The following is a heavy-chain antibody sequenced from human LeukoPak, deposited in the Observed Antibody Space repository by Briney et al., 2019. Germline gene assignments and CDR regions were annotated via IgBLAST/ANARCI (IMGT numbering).Heavy chain of an antibody. D-gene: IGHD2-2*01. V-gene: IGHV4-59*01. CDR2: IYYSGST. CDR3: ARDLVVPAAGGYYYGMDV. Sequence: SETLSLTCTVSGGSISSYYWSWIRQPPGKGLEWIGYIYYSGSTNYTLSLKSRVTISVDTSKNLFSLKLSSVTAADTAVYYCARDLVVPAAGGYYYGMDVWGQGTTVTVSS. CDR1: GGSISSYY. J-gene: IGHJ6*02.